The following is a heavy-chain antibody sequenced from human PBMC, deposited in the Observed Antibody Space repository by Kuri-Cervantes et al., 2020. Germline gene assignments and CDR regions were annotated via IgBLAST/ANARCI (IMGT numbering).Heavy chain of an antibody. Sequence: SETLSLTCTVSGGSISSGDYYWSWIRQPPGKGLEWIGYIYYSGSTYYNPSLKSRVTISVDTSKNQFSLKLSSVTAADTAVYYCARVFIAARKPPFYYMDVWGKGTTVTVSS. V-gene: IGHV4-30-4*08. CDR1: GGSISSGDYY. D-gene: IGHD6-6*01. J-gene: IGHJ6*03. CDR3: ARVFIAARKPPFYYMDV. CDR2: IYYSGST.